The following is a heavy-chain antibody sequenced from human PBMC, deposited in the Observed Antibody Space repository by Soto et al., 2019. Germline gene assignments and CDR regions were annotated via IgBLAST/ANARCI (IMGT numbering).Heavy chain of an antibody. CDR2: ISYDGSNK. J-gene: IGHJ4*02. V-gene: IGHV3-30-3*01. CDR3: ASDRGHPRPSRPPLH. D-gene: IGHD3-10*01. CDR1: GFTFSSYA. Sequence: LRLSCAASGFTFSSYAMHWVRQAPGKGLEWVAVISYDGSNKYYADSVKGRFTISRDNSKNTLYLQMNSLRAEDTAVYYCASDRGHPRPSRPPLHWGQGTLVTV.